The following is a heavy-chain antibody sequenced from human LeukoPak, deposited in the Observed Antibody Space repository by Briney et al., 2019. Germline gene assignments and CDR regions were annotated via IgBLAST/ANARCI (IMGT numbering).Heavy chain of an antibody. D-gene: IGHD3-10*01. J-gene: IGHJ4*02. Sequence: SETLSLTCTVSGGSISSSSYCWGWIRQPPGKGLEWIGSIYYSGSTYYNPSLKSRVTISVDTSKNQFSLKLSSVTAADTAVYYCARTRYYYNSRSYGAPYYFDYWGQGTLVTVSS. CDR3: ARTRYYYNSRSYGAPYYFDY. CDR1: GGSISSSSYC. V-gene: IGHV4-39*01. CDR2: IYYSGST.